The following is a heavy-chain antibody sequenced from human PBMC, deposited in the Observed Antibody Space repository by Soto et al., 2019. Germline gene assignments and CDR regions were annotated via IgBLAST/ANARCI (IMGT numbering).Heavy chain of an antibody. CDR3: VQTRCGGDCLQSYSSHSYYGLDV. CDR1: GLSLSTIGEG. CDR2: VYWDDDK. V-gene: IGHV2-5*02. D-gene: IGHD2-21*02. J-gene: IGHJ6*02. Sequence: QITLKESGPTLVKPTQTLTLTCTFSGLSLSTIGEGVGWIRQPPGKALEWLALVYWDDDKRYSPSLQSRLTITKDTSVNQVVLTMTNMGPVDTATYYCVQTRCGGDCLQSYSSHSYYGLDVWGQGTTVTVSS.